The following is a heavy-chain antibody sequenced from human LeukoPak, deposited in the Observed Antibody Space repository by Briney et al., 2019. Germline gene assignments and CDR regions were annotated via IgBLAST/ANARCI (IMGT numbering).Heavy chain of an antibody. J-gene: IGHJ6*03. CDR1: GGSISSSSYY. CDR3: ARLRRSAPYYYYYMDV. D-gene: IGHD3-10*01. V-gene: IGHV4-39*07. Sequence: PSETLSLTCTVSGGSISSSSYYWGWIRQPPGKGLEWIGSIYYSGSTYYNPSLKSRVTISVDTSKNQFSLKLSSVTAADTAVYYCARLRRSAPYYYYYMDVWGKGTTVTVSS. CDR2: IYYSGST.